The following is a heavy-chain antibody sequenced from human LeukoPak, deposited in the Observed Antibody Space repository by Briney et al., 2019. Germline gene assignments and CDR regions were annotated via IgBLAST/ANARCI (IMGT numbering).Heavy chain of an antibody. D-gene: IGHD3-16*02. V-gene: IGHV3-15*01. CDR2: IKSKTDGGTT. CDR1: GFTFSNAW. J-gene: IGHJ4*02. CDR3: TTVSAVSYYFDY. Sequence: GGSLRLSCAASGFTFSNAWMSWVRRAPGKGLEWVGRIKSKTDGGTTDYAAPVKGRFTISRDDSKNTLYLQMNSLKTEDTAVYYCTTVSAVSYYFDYWGQGTLVTVSS.